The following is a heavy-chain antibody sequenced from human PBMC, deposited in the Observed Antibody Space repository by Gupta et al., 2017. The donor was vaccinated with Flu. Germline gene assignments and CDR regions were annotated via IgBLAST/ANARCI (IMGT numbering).Heavy chain of an antibody. CDR2: IGSSGSPI. D-gene: IGHD7-27*01. J-gene: IGHJ4*02. CDR3: ARVDYTGGLD. Sequence: EVQLVESGGGLVQPGGSLRLSCVVSGFTYSNYEINWVRQAPGKGLEWISYIGSSGSPIYYADSVKGRFTISRDNAKNSVFLRMNSLRAEDTAVYHCARVDYTGGLDWGQGTLVTVSS. V-gene: IGHV3-48*03. CDR1: GFTYSNYE.